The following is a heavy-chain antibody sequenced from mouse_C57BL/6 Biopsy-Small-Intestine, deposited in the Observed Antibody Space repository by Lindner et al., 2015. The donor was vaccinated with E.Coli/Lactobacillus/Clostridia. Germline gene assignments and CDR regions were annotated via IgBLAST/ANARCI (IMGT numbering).Heavy chain of an antibody. J-gene: IGHJ2*01. V-gene: IGHV1-54*01. CDR3: ARNYGSSWRVDY. D-gene: IGHD1-1*01. Sequence: VQLQESGAELVRPETSVKVSCKASGFAFTTYLIEWVKQRPGQGLEWIGVINPGSGSTNYNEKFKGKATLTADKSSSTAYMQLSSLTSEDSAVYFCARNYGSSWRVDYWGQGTTLTVSS. CDR2: INPGSGST. CDR1: GFAFTTYL.